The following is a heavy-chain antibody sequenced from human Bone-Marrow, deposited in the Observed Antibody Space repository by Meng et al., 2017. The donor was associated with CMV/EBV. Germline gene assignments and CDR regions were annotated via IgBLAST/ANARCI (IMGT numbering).Heavy chain of an antibody. Sequence: GESLKISCAASGFTFSSYAMHWVRQAPGKGLEWVAVISYDGSNKYYADSVKGRFTISRDNSKNTLYLQMNSLRAEDTAVYCCARAQQAYCGGGCYLSHYGMDVWGQGTMVTVSS. CDR1: GFTFSSYA. V-gene: IGHV3-30*04. CDR2: ISYDGSNK. D-gene: IGHD2-21*01. CDR3: ARAQQAYCGGGCYLSHYGMDV. J-gene: IGHJ6*02.